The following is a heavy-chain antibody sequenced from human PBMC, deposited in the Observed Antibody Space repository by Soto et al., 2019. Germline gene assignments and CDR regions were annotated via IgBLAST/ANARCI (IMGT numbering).Heavy chain of an antibody. Sequence: QVQLVESGGGVVQPGRSLRLSCAASGFTFSSHVMHWLRQAPGKGLEWLAAVLHDGSNKYHADSVKGRFTISRDNSKNTLYLNMISLRAEDTDVYYWAREGCNYECDYWGQGTLVSVSS. D-gene: IGHD3-16*01. CDR2: VLHDGSNK. CDR3: AREGCNYECDY. CDR1: GFTFSSHV. V-gene: IGHV3-33*01. J-gene: IGHJ4*02.